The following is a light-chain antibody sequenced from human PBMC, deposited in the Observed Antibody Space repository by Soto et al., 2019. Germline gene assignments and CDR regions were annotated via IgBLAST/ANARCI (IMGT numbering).Light chain of an antibody. CDR1: QSVSNN. CDR2: GAS. V-gene: IGKV3-15*01. Sequence: EIVLTQSPGTLSLSPGERATLSCRPSQSVSNNWLAWYQQKPGQAPRLLIYGASTRATGIPARFSGSGSGTEFTLTISSLQSEDFAVYYCQQYNNWPPLTFGGGTKVEIK. CDR3: QQYNNWPPLT. J-gene: IGKJ4*01.